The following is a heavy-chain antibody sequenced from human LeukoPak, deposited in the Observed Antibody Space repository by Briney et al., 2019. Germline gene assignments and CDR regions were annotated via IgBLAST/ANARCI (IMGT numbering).Heavy chain of an antibody. J-gene: IGHJ4*02. V-gene: IGHV5-51*01. CDR1: GYSFTCYW. Sequence: GESLKISCKGSGYSFTCYWIGWVRQMPGKGLEWMGIIYPGDSDTRYSPSFQGQVTISADKSISTAYLQWSSLKASDTAMYYCARPQYSSSSLLRHWGQGTLVTVSS. CDR2: IYPGDSDT. D-gene: IGHD6-6*01. CDR3: ARPQYSSSSLLRH.